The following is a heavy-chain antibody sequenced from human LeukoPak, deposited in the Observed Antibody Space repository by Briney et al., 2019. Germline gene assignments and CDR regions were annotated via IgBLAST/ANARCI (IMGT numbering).Heavy chain of an antibody. V-gene: IGHV4-59*08. CDR3: ARHLGGSGSHDAFDI. CDR2: IYYIGST. Sequence: SETLSLTCTVSGGSINSYYWFWIRQPPGKGREGIGYIYYIGSTNYSPSLTSRVTISLDTSNNQFSLKLSSVTAADTAVYYCARHLGGSGSHDAFDIWGQGTMVTVSS. D-gene: IGHD3-10*01. J-gene: IGHJ3*02. CDR1: GGSINSYY.